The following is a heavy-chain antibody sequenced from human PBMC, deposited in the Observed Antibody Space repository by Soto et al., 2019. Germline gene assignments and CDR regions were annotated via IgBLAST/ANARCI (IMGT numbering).Heavy chain of an antibody. CDR3: ATTRSDRYNWFDS. D-gene: IGHD3-9*01. J-gene: IGHJ5*01. V-gene: IGHV4-39*02. CDR1: GGSISSYY. CDR2: IYSSGNT. Sequence: SETLSLTCTVSGGSISSYYWGWIRQPPGEGLEWIGSIYSSGNTYYNPSLKSRVTISVDTSKSHLSLKLSSVTAADTALYYCATTRSDRYNWFDSWGQGTRVTSPQ.